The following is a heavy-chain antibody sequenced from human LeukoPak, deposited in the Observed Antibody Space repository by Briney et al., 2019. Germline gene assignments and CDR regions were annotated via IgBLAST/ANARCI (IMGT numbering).Heavy chain of an antibody. Sequence: PGGSLRLSCAASGFAFSSYWMHWVRQVPGKGLVWVSRINPGGSSTAYADSVKGRFTISRDNAKNSLYLQMNSLRAEDTAVYYCARDFGAGSFDYWGQGTLVTVSS. CDR1: GFAFSSYW. D-gene: IGHD1-1*01. CDR3: ARDFGAGSFDY. J-gene: IGHJ4*02. CDR2: INPGGSST. V-gene: IGHV3-74*01.